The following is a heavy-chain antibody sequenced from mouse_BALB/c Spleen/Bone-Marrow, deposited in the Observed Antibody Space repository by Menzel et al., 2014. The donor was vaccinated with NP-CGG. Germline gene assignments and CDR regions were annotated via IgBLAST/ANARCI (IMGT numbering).Heavy chain of an antibody. D-gene: IGHD1-1*01. V-gene: IGHV4-1*02. Sequence: VQLQQSGGGLVQPGGSLKLSCAASGFDFSRYWMSWVRQAPGKGLEWIGEINPDSSTINYTPSLKDKFIISRDNAKNTLYLQMSKVRSEDTALYYCVRLGYYGSSDYWGQGTTLTVSS. CDR3: VRLGYYGSSDY. CDR2: INPDSSTI. J-gene: IGHJ2*01. CDR1: GFDFSRYW.